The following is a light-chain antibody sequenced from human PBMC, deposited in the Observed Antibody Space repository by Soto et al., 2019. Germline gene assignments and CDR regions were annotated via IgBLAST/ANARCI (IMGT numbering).Light chain of an antibody. CDR1: ISNIGNHY. CDR3: AVCDSSLSAAV. CDR2: DNY. J-gene: IGLJ1*01. Sequence: QSVLTQPPSVYASPGQTVTLSCSGSISNIGNHYVSWFQQFPGTGPKLLIYDNYKRPSGIPDRFSGSKSGTSATLGITGLQVGDEAEHYGAVCDSSLSAAVFAGETQVTV. V-gene: IGLV1-51*01.